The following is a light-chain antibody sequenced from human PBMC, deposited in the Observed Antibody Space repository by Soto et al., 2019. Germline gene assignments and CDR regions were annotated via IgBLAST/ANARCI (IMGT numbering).Light chain of an antibody. J-gene: IGKJ2*01. Sequence: EIVMTQFPVALSVSPGESAALSCRASQSVGRNFAWYQQRPGQAPRVLIYGTSTRATGVPARFSGSGSGTDFTLTISSLQSEDFAVYSCQQYNKWPYTFGQGTRLEIK. CDR1: QSVGRN. CDR3: QQYNKWPYT. CDR2: GTS. V-gene: IGKV3-15*01.